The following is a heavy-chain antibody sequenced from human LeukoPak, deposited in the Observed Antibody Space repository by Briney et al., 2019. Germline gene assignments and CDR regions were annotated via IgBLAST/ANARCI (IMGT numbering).Heavy chain of an antibody. CDR2: ISDYNGNT. D-gene: IGHD4-11*01. V-gene: IGHV1-18*01. Sequence: ASVKVSCKASGYTFTSYGISWVRQAPGQGLEWMGWISDYNGNTNYAQKLQGRITMTTDTSTSTAYMELRSLRSDDTAVYYCARDLYRDSLPVSWFDPWGQGTLVTVSS. CDR1: GYTFTSYG. CDR3: ARDLYRDSLPVSWFDP. J-gene: IGHJ5*02.